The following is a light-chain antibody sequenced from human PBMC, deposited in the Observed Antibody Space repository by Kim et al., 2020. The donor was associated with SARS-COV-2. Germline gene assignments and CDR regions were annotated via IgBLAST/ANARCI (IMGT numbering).Light chain of an antibody. CDR2: DVD. Sequence: QSALTQPRSVSGSPGQSVTISCTGTTSDIGGYKFVSWYQQYPGKAPKLIIFDVDKWPSGVPDRFSGSKSGNTASLTIAGLQAEDEAEYYCGSYGGSSTTWLFGGGTKVTVL. V-gene: IGLV2-11*02. CDR3: GSYGGSSTTWL. CDR1: TSDIGGYKF. J-gene: IGLJ3*02.